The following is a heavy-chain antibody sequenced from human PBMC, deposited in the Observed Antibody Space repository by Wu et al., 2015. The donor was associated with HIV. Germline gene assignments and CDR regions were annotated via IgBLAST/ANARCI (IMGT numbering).Heavy chain of an antibody. CDR3: VRRQNWNLNNYHFDY. CDR1: GYTFTGYY. CDR2: INDDTGDT. Sequence: QVQLVQSGAEVKKPGASVKVSCKASGYTFTGYYMHWVRQAPGQGLEWMGWINDDTGDTKYAQRFQGRVTMTRDTSISTAYMELRRLTSDDLAVYYCVRRQNWNLNNYHFDYWGRGNAGHRLL. J-gene: IGHJ4*02. V-gene: IGHV1-2*02. D-gene: IGHD1-1*01.